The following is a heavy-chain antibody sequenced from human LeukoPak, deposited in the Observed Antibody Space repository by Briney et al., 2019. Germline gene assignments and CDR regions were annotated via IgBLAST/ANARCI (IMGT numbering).Heavy chain of an antibody. Sequence: PGGSLRLSCAASGFTFDDYAMHWVRQAPGKGLEWVSLISGDGGSTYYADSVKGRFTISRDNSKNSLYLQMNSLRTEDTALYYCAKDISTGFYSGYDIRGFDYWGQGTLVTVSS. J-gene: IGHJ4*02. V-gene: IGHV3-43*02. CDR1: GFTFDDYA. CDR2: ISGDGGST. CDR3: AKDISTGFYSGYDIRGFDY. D-gene: IGHD5-12*01.